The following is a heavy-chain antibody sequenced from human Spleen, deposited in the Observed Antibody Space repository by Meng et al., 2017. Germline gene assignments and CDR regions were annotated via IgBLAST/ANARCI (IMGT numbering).Heavy chain of an antibody. J-gene: IGHJ4*02. CDR1: GGSIGGSY. D-gene: IGHD4-11*01. V-gene: IGHV4-34*01. CDR2: INHSGST. CDR3: ARGPTTMAHDFDY. Sequence: AHLTKSGPGLLKPSETLSLTWTISGGSIGGSYWSWIRQPPGRGLEGIGEINHSGSTNYNPSLESRATISVDTSQNNLSLKLSSVTAADSAVYYCARGPTTMAHDFDYWGQGTLVTVSS.